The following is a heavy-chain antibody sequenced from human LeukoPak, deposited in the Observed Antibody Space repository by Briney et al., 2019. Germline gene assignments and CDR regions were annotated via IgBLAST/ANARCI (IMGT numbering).Heavy chain of an antibody. CDR3: ARDGLRIAAAGQRNYDAFDI. V-gene: IGHV4-39*07. J-gene: IGHJ3*02. Sequence: SETLSLTCTVSGGSISSSSYYWGWIRQPPGKGLEWIGSIYYSGSTYYNPSLKSRVTISVDTSKNQFSLKLSSVTAADTAVYYCARDGLRIAAAGQRNYDAFDIWGQGTMVTVSS. CDR2: IYYSGST. D-gene: IGHD6-13*01. CDR1: GGSISSSSYY.